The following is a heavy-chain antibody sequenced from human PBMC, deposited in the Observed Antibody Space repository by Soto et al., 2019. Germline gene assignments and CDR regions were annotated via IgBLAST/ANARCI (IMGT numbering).Heavy chain of an antibody. CDR3: ARDRSHYVWAISRTYGMDV. CDR2: IHYSGTT. CDR1: GVSISNSFYY. J-gene: IGHJ6*02. Sequence: PSDTLSLTCTVSGVSISNSFYYWSWIRQVPGKFPEWIGYIHYSGTTHYNPSLKSRLTMSLDTSKNQFSLRLSSVTAADTAVYFCARDRSHYVWAISRTYGMDVWGQGTTVT. V-gene: IGHV4-31*03. D-gene: IGHD3-16*02.